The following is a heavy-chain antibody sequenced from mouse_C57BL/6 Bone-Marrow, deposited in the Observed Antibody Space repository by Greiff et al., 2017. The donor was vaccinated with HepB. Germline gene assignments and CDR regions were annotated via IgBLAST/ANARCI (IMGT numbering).Heavy chain of an antibody. CDR2: IYPRSGNT. Sequence: QVQLQQSGAELARPGASVKLSCKASGYTFTSYGISWVKQRTGQGLEWIGEIYPRSGNTYYNEKFKGKATLTADKSSSTAYMELRSLTSEDSAVYFCAVLLLRRGYCDVWGTGTTVTVSS. CDR3: AVLLLRRGYCDV. CDR1: GYTFTSYG. J-gene: IGHJ1*03. D-gene: IGHD1-1*01. V-gene: IGHV1-81*01.